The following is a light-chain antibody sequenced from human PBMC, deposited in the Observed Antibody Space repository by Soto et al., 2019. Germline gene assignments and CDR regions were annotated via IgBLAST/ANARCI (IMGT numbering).Light chain of an antibody. CDR3: AVWDDSLDGVV. CDR2: IDN. J-gene: IGLJ2*01. CDR1: SSNIGTNA. V-gene: IGLV1-44*01. Sequence: QSVLTQPPSASGTPGQRVTISCSGSSSNIGTNAVSWYQKLPGTAPKLLIHIDNQRSSGVPDRVSGSKSGTSASLAISGLQSEDEADYYCAVWDDSLDGVVFGGGTQLTVL.